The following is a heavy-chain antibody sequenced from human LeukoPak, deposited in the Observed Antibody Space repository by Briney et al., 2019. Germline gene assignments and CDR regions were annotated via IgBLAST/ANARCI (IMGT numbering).Heavy chain of an antibody. V-gene: IGHV3-23*01. D-gene: IGHD6-19*01. Sequence: GGSLRLSCAASGFTFTTYAMTWVRQTPGKELEWVSGISGSGGSTYYADSVKGRFTISRDNSKNTLYLQMYSLRVEDTAVYYCAKARSGWYYFDYWGQGTLVTVSS. CDR1: GFTFTTYA. J-gene: IGHJ4*02. CDR2: ISGSGGST. CDR3: AKARSGWYYFDY.